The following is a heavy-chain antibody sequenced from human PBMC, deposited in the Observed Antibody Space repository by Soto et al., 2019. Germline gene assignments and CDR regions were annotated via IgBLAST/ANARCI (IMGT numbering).Heavy chain of an antibody. CDR2: ISGSGGST. Sequence: GGSLRLSCAASGFTFSSYAMSWVRQAPGKGLEWVSAISGSGGSTYYADSVKGRFTISRDNSKNTLYLQMNSLRAEDTAVYYCAKVYSTPLDSYYYDSSGYYYVSPKPPNWFDPWGQGTLVTVSS. J-gene: IGHJ5*02. CDR3: AKVYSTPLDSYYYDSSGYYYVSPKPPNWFDP. V-gene: IGHV3-23*01. D-gene: IGHD3-22*01. CDR1: GFTFSSYA.